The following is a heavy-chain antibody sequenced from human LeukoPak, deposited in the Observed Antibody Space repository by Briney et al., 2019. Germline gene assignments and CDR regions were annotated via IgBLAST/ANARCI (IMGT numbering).Heavy chain of an antibody. CDR2: INPNSGGT. CDR1: GYTFTSYH. D-gene: IGHD3-10*01. Sequence: VSVKVSCKASGYTFTSYHMHWVRQAPGQGLEWMGWINPNSGGTNYAQKFQGRVTMTRDTSISTAYMELSRLRSDDTAVYYCATLEPSELLWFGEKSNNDYWGQGTLVTVSS. J-gene: IGHJ4*02. V-gene: IGHV1-2*02. CDR3: ATLEPSELLWFGEKSNNDY.